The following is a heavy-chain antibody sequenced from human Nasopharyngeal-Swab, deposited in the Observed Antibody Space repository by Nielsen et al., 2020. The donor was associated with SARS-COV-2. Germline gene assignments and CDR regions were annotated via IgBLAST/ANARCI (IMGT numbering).Heavy chain of an antibody. D-gene: IGHD3-22*01. J-gene: IGHJ4*02. V-gene: IGHV4-39*01. CDR1: GGSISSRSSY. Sequence: SETLSLTCTVSGGSISSRSSYWGWIRQPPGKGLEWIGSIYYSGSTYYTASLKSRVTISVDTSKNQFSLKLSSVTAADTAVYYCARQKRYDSSGYPDFWGQGTLVTVSS. CDR2: IYYSGST. CDR3: ARQKRYDSSGYPDF.